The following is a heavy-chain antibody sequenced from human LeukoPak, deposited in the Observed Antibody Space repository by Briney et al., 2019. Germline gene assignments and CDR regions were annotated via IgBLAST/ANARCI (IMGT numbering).Heavy chain of an antibody. J-gene: IGHJ4*02. Sequence: GASVKVSCKASGYTFTDYHMHWVRQAPGQGLEWMGWINPNSGGTGYAQKFQGRVTMTRDTSISTAYMELSRLRSDDTALYYCARETGYCSGGRCYFIYWGQGTLVTVSS. CDR1: GYTFTDYH. V-gene: IGHV1-2*02. D-gene: IGHD2-15*01. CDR3: ARETGYCSGGRCYFIY. CDR2: INPNSGGT.